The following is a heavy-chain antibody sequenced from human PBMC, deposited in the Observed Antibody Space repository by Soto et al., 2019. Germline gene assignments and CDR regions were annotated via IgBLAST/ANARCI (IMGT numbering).Heavy chain of an antibody. CDR2: ISYDGSNK. CDR3: AKGIAAAGKSGYYYGMDV. V-gene: IGHV3-30*18. D-gene: IGHD6-13*01. CDR1: GFTFSSYG. Sequence: GGSLRLSCAASGFTFSSYGMHWVRQAPGKGLEWVAVISYDGSNKYYADSVKGRFTISRDNSKNTLYLQMNSLRAEDTAVYYCAKGIAAAGKSGYYYGMDVWGQGTTVTVSS. J-gene: IGHJ6*02.